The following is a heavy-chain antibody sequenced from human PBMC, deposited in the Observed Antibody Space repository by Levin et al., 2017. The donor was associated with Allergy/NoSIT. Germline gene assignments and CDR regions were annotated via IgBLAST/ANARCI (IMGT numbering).Heavy chain of an antibody. Sequence: PGGSLRLSCAVYGGSFSGYYWSWIRQPPGKGLEWIGEINHSGSTNYNPSLKSRVTISVDTSKNQFSLKLSSVTAADTAVYYCARGFGGIAAAGTFDYWGQGTLVTVSS. CDR3: ARGFGGIAAAGTFDY. CDR1: GGSFSGYY. CDR2: INHSGST. D-gene: IGHD6-13*01. J-gene: IGHJ4*02. V-gene: IGHV4-34*01.